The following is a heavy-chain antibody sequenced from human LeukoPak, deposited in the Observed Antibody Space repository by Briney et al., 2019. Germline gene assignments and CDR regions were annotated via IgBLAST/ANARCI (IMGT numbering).Heavy chain of an antibody. CDR3: ARTHGNSPHGYFVNY. V-gene: IGHV5-51*01. J-gene: IGHJ4*02. CDR2: IYPGDSDT. Sequence: GESLKISCKASGYSFTSYWIAWVRQMPGKGLEWMGIIYPGDSDTRYRSSFQGQVTISADKSISTAYLQWSSLKASDTAIYYCARTHGNSPHGYFVNYWGQGTLVTVSS. CDR1: GYSFTSYW. D-gene: IGHD4-23*01.